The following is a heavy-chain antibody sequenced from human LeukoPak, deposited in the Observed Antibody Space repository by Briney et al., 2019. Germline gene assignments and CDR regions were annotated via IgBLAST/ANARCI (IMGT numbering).Heavy chain of an antibody. CDR2: IRSKANTYAT. V-gene: IGHV3-73*01. CDR3: TRRRCSSTSCYGGYYGMDV. Sequence: PGGSLRLSCAASGFTFSGSAMHWVRQASGKGLEWVGRIRSKANTYATAYAASVKGRFTISRDDSKNTAYLQMNSPKTEDPAVYYCTRRRCSSTSCYGGYYGMDVWGKGTTVTVSS. D-gene: IGHD2-2*01. CDR1: GFTFSGSA. J-gene: IGHJ6*04.